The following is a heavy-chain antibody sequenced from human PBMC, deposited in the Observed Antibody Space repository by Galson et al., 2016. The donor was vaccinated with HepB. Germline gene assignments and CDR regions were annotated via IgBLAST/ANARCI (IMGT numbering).Heavy chain of an antibody. V-gene: IGHV4-4*02. CDR3: ASFEGWFDP. CDR2: IHHSGST. J-gene: IGHJ5*02. CDR1: GGSVSSNNW. Sequence: TLSLTCAVSGGSVSSNNWWSWVRQSPGKGLDWIGEIHHSGSTRYNPSLKSRVTISLDKSKSQFSLKVNSVTAADTAMYYCASFEGWFDPWGQGTLVTVSS.